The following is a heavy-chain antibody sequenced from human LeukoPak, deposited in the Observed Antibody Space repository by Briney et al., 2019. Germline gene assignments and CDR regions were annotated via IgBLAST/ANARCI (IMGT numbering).Heavy chain of an antibody. J-gene: IGHJ4*02. V-gene: IGHV1-69*04. D-gene: IGHD3-10*01. CDR3: ARDRGSGSYCFCY. Sequence: ASVKVSCKRSGGTFNKDAIRWVRQAPGQGLEWMGRIIPILGIANYAQKFQGRVTITAGKSTSTAYMELGSLSSDYTPLYYCARDRGSGSYCFCYWGQGTLVTVSS. CDR1: GGTFNKDA. CDR2: IIPILGIA.